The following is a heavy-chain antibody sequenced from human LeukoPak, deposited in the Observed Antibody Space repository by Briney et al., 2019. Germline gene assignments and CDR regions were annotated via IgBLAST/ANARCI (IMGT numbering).Heavy chain of an antibody. CDR1: GFPFSSYW. D-gene: IGHD3-9*01. Sequence: PGGSLRLSCAASGFPFSSYWMNWVRQAPGKRPEWVGNIDQGGSETNYVDSVKGRFSFSRDNAKTSLYLQMNSLRAEDTAVYYCAGVVLRYFDPTIYYYYGMDVWGQGTTVTVSS. V-gene: IGHV3-7*03. CDR3: AGVVLRYFDPTIYYYYGMDV. J-gene: IGHJ6*02. CDR2: IDQGGSET.